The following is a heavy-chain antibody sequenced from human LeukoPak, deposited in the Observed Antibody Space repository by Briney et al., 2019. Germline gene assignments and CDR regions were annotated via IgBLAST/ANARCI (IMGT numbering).Heavy chain of an antibody. CDR2: ISSSGDNT. CDR3: AKGDWNYYFHY. CDR1: GFTFSSFA. Sequence: GGSLRLSCAASGFTFSSFAMTWVRQPPGKGLEWVSTISSSGDNTFYVGSVKGRFTISRDSSTNTVYLQMSSLRVEDTAIYYCAKGDWNYYFHYWGQGTLVTVSS. V-gene: IGHV3-23*01. J-gene: IGHJ4*02. D-gene: IGHD1-7*01.